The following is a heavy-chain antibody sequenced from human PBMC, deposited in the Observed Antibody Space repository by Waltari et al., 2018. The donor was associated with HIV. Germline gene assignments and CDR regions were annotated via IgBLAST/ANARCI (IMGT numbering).Heavy chain of an antibody. V-gene: IGHV1-2*02. J-gene: IGHJ4*02. CDR2: LPPFTGAM. Sequence: QSGPEMRVPGASVTISCKTFGYNMRGTYFIDWVRQAPGQGPEWMGNLPPFTGAMNAALKCRARIFLTTNTAAATAFMELKDLQAGDTAVYFCARVRVAHFDNHRRIFLNYYPDVWGQGTLVTVSS. CDR3: ARVRVAHFDNHRRIFLNYYPDV. CDR1: GYNMRGTY. D-gene: IGHD2-21*01.